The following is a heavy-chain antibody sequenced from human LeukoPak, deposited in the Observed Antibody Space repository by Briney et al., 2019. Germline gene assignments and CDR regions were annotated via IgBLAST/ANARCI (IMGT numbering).Heavy chain of an antibody. CDR1: GFTFSSYA. CDR2: ISYDGSNK. D-gene: IGHD2-2*01. Sequence: PGGSLRLSCAASGFTFSSYAMHWVRQAPGKGLEWVAVISYDGSNKYYADSVKGRFTISRDNSKNTLYLQMNSLRAEDTAVYYCARGGSYAMDVWGQGTTVTVAS. J-gene: IGHJ6*02. V-gene: IGHV3-30-3*01. CDR3: ARGGSYAMDV.